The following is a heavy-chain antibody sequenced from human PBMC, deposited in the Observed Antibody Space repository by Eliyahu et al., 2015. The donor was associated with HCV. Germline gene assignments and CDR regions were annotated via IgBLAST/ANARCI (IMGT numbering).Heavy chain of an antibody. CDR3: ARERTVVSEAFLVYYYGMDV. Sequence: EVQLVESGGGLVQPGGSLRLSCAASXFTVXXNXLSWVRQAPGKGLGWVSVIYSGGSTYYADSVKGRFTISRDNSKNTLYLQMNSLRAEDTAVYYCARERTVVSEAFLVYYYGMDVWGQGTTVTVSS. J-gene: IGHJ6*02. D-gene: IGHD4-23*01. CDR2: IYSGGST. CDR1: XFTVXXNX. V-gene: IGHV3-66*02.